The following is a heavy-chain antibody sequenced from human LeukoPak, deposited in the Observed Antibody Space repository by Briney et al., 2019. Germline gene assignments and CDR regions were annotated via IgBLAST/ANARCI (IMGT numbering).Heavy chain of an antibody. Sequence: GGSLRLSCAASGFTFADYGMSWVRQAPGKGLEWLPGINWNGGSTGYADSVKGRFTISRDNAKNSLYLQMNSLRAEDTALYYCARGSSLYYYGSGSYWGQGTLVTVSS. CDR1: GFTFADYG. CDR3: ARGSSLYYYGSGSY. V-gene: IGHV3-20*04. CDR2: INWNGGST. D-gene: IGHD3-10*01. J-gene: IGHJ4*02.